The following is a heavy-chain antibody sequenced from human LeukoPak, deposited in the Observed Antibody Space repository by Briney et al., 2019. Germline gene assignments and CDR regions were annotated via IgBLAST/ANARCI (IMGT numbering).Heavy chain of an antibody. D-gene: IGHD1-1*01. Sequence: GGSPRLSCAASGFTVSSNYMSWVRQAPGKGLEWVSVIYSGGSTYYADSVKGRFTISRDNSKNTLYLQMNSLRAEDTAVYYCARGGPYTDYFDYWGQGTLVTVSS. CDR3: ARGGPYTDYFDY. CDR1: GFTVSSNY. J-gene: IGHJ4*02. CDR2: IYSGGST. V-gene: IGHV3-66*02.